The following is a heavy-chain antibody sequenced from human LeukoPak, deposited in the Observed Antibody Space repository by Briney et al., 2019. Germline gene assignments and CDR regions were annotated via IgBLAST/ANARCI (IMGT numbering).Heavy chain of an antibody. V-gene: IGHV3-21*01. Sequence: PGGSLRLSCAASGFTFSSYSMNWVRQAPGRGLEWVSSIGSSSSYIYYADSVKGRFTISRDNAKNSLYLQMNSLRAEDTAVYYCARDRWGRWLQLPDYWGQGTLVTVSS. CDR3: ARDRWGRWLQLPDY. CDR2: IGSSSSYI. D-gene: IGHD5-24*01. J-gene: IGHJ4*02. CDR1: GFTFSSYS.